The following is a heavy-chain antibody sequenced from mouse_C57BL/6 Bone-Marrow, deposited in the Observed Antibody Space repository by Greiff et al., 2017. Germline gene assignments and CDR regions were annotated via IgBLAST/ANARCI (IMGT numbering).Heavy chain of an antibody. CDR3: ERLNYYGSRGPHFDY. J-gene: IGHJ2*01. CDR2: IDPSDSYT. CDR1: GYTFTSYW. V-gene: IGHV1-59*01. Sequence: QVQLQQPGAELVRPGTSVKLSCKASGYTFTSYWMHWVKQRPGQGLEWIGVIDPSDSYTNYNQKFKGKATLTVDTSSSTAYMQLSSLTAEDYAVYDCERLNYYGSRGPHFDYWGQGTTLTVSS. D-gene: IGHD1-1*01.